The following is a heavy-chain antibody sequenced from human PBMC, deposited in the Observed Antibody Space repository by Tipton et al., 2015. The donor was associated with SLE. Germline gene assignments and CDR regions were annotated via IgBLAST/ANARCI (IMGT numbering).Heavy chain of an antibody. V-gene: IGHV3-74*01. CDR3: ATGSAYAFDM. Sequence: SLRLSCAASGSTFSRCWMHWVRQAPGKGVVWVSHVRSDGTTRNYVDSVKGRFTISRDNAKNTVYLQMDSLRAEDTAVYYCATGSAYAFDMWGQGTMVTVSS. CDR2: VRSDGTTR. J-gene: IGHJ3*02. CDR1: GSTFSRCW.